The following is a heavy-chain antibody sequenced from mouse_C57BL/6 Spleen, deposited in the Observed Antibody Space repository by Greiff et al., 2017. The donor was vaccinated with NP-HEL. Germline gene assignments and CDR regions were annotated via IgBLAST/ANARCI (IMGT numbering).Heavy chain of an antibody. CDR2: INPSSGYT. CDR3: AREGFDY. J-gene: IGHJ2*01. Sequence: VQLQQSGAELAKPGASVKLSCKASGYTFTSYWMHWVKQRPGQGLEWIGYINPSSGYTKYNQKFKDKATLPTDKSSSTAYMQLSSLTYEDSAIYYCAREGFDYWGQGTTLTVSS. V-gene: IGHV1-7*01. CDR1: GYTFTSYW.